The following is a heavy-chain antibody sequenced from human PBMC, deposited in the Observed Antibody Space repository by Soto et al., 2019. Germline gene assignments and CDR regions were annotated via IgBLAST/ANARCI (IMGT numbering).Heavy chain of an antibody. D-gene: IGHD2-2*01. CDR3: AGRCDSTTCLGHFDY. J-gene: IGHJ4*02. Sequence: QVQLVQSGGEVKKPGSSVKVSCKASGGTFNNYVVNWVRQAPGQGLEWMGGILSIFATANYAQKFQGRVTITADKSTSTAYMELTSLRSEDTAVYYCAGRCDSTTCLGHFDYWGQGTLVTVAS. CDR1: GGTFNNYV. V-gene: IGHV1-69*06. CDR2: ILSIFATA.